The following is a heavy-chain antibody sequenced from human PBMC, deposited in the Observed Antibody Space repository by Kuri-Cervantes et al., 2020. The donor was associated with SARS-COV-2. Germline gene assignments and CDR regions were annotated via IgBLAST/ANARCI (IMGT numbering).Heavy chain of an antibody. CDR1: GYSISSGYH. D-gene: IGHD6-6*01. CDR2: IYHSGST. V-gene: IGHV4-38-2*02. CDR3: ARQAVAVEYSSSSGAFDI. Sequence: SETLSLTCTVSGYSISSGYHWGWIRQPPGKGLEWIGSIYHSGSTYYNPSLKSRVTISVDTSKNQFSLKLSSVTAADTAVYYCARQAVAVEYSSSSGAFDIWGQGTMVTVSS. J-gene: IGHJ3*02.